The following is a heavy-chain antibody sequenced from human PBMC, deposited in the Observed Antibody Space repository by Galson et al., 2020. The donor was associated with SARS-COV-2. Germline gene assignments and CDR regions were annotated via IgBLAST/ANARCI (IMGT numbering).Heavy chain of an antibody. D-gene: IGHD3-22*01. Sequence: ASVKVSCEGSGYGFSSSWIGWVRQMPGKGLEWVGIIYPGDSETKYSPSFKGQVTITADKSISVAYLQWSSLKASDTAMYYCARVSRHYVSGGPCKCYFYYWGQGALFAVAS. CDR2: IYPGDSET. V-gene: IGHV5-51*01. CDR3: ARVSRHYVSGGPCKCYFYY. J-gene: IGHJ4*02. CDR1: GYGFSSSW.